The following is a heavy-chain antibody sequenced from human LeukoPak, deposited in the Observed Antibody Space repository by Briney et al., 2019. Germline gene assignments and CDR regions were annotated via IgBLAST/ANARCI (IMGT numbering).Heavy chain of an antibody. J-gene: IGHJ6*02. CDR2: IWYDGSNK. CDR1: GFTFSSYG. D-gene: IGHD3-9*01. Sequence: GRSLRLPCAASGFTFSSYGMHWVRQPPGKGLEWVAVIWYDGSNKYYADSVKGRFTISRDNSKNTLYLQMNSLRAEDTAVYYCARALRYPDGMDVWGQGTTVTVSS. CDR3: ARALRYPDGMDV. V-gene: IGHV3-33*01.